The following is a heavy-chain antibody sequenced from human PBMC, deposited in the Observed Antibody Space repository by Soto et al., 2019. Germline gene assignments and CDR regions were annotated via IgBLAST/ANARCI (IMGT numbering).Heavy chain of an antibody. Sequence: ASVKVSCKASGYTPTSFYMHWMRQAPGQGLEWMGVIDPSAGSTTYAQKFKGRVRMTRDTLTSTVFMELSSLRSEDTAVYYCARSPRPTGTTLYYFDSWGQRTLVTVSS. D-gene: IGHD1-1*01. CDR2: IDPSAGST. V-gene: IGHV1-46*01. CDR3: ARSPRPTGTTLYYFDS. CDR1: GYTPTSFY. J-gene: IGHJ4*02.